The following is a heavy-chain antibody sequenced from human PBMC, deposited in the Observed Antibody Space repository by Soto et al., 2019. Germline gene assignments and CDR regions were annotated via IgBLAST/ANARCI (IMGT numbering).Heavy chain of an antibody. CDR1: GFTFSSYG. D-gene: IGHD2-2*02. CDR3: AKDSSSIPFDY. CDR2: ISYDGSNK. Sequence: QVQLVESGGGVVQSGRSLRLSCAASGFTFSSYGMHWVRQAPGKGLEWVAVISYDGSNKYYADSVKGRFTISRDNSKNTLYLQMNSLRAEDTAVYYCAKDSSSIPFDYWGQGTLVTVSS. V-gene: IGHV3-30*18. J-gene: IGHJ4*02.